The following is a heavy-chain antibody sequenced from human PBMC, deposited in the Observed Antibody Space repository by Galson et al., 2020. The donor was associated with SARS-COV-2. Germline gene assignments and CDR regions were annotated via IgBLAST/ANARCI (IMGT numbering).Heavy chain of an antibody. D-gene: IGHD5-18*01. Sequence: GGSLRLSCVASGFTLSSYSMSWVRQAPGKGLEWIAYISGRGYTIFYAASVKGRFTISRDNAKNSLYLQMNSLRDEDTAVYYCARKGDTYGEGCFDYWGQGTLVTVSS. CDR3: ARKGDTYGEGCFDY. CDR1: GFTLSSYS. J-gene: IGHJ4*02. CDR2: ISGRGYTI. V-gene: IGHV3-48*02.